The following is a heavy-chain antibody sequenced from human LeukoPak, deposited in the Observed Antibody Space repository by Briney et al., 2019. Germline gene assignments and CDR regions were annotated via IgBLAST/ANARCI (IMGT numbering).Heavy chain of an antibody. V-gene: IGHV4-39*01. D-gene: IGHD6-13*01. CDR3: ASPLRTRIAAAGYSDY. J-gene: IGHJ4*02. Sequence: SETLSLTCTVSGGSISSSSYYWGWIRQPPGKGLEWIGSIYYSGSTYYNPSLKSRVTISVDTSKNQFSLKLSSVTAADTAVYYCASPLRTRIAAAGYSDYWGQGTLVNVSS. CDR2: IYYSGST. CDR1: GGSISSSSYY.